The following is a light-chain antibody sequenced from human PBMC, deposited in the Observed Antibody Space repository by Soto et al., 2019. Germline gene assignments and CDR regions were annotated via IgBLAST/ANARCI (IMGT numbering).Light chain of an antibody. Sequence: DIQMTQFPSSLSAVVGDRVTITCRASQSINVYLNWYQQKPGKAPKLLIYVASNLQTGVPTRFSGSGSGTEFSLTISSLQPEDFATYYCQQTDITPLTFGGGTKVEIK. CDR3: QQTDITPLT. J-gene: IGKJ4*01. V-gene: IGKV1-39*01. CDR1: QSINVY. CDR2: VAS.